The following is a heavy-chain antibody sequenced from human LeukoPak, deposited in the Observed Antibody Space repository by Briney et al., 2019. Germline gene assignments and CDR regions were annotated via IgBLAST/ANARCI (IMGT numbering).Heavy chain of an antibody. CDR1: GYTLTELS. J-gene: IGHJ4*02. CDR3: ATAGTSLRNPYGDHSDY. CDR2: FDPEDGET. D-gene: IGHD4-17*01. Sequence: ASVKVSCKVSGYTLTELSMHRVRQAPGKGLEWMGGFDPEDGETIYAQKFQGRVTMTEDTSTDTAYMELSSLRSEDTAVYYCATAGTSLRNPYGDHSDYWGQGTLVTVSS. V-gene: IGHV1-24*01.